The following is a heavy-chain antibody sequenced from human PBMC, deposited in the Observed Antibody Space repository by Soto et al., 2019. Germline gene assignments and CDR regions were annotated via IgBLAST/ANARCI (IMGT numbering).Heavy chain of an antibody. CDR3: ARDRMDYYGSGTRKSYYYYYGMDV. CDR2: IYYSGST. J-gene: IGHJ6*02. Sequence: SETLSLTCTVSGGSISSGGYYWSWSRQQPGKGLEWIGYIYYSGSTYYNPSLKSRVTISVDTSKNQFSLKLSSVTAADTAVYYCARDRMDYYGSGTRKSYYYYYGMDVWGQGTTVTVSS. D-gene: IGHD3-10*01. V-gene: IGHV4-31*03. CDR1: GGSISSGGYY.